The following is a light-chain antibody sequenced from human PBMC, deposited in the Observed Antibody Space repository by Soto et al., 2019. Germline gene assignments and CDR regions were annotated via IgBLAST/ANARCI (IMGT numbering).Light chain of an antibody. CDR3: QQRRNWPPRYT. Sequence: EIVLTQSPATLSLSPGQRATLSCRASQSVSSYLAWYQQKPGQAPRLLIYDASNRATGIPARFSGSGSGTDFLLTISSLEPEDFAVYYCQQRRNWPPRYTFGEGTKLEIK. CDR2: DAS. J-gene: IGKJ2*01. CDR1: QSVSSY. V-gene: IGKV3-11*01.